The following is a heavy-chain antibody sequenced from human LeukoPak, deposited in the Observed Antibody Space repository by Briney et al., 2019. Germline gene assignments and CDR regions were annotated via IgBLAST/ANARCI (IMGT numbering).Heavy chain of an antibody. CDR3: AKDSYDYVWGSYRXSYYFDY. Sequence: GGSLRLSCAASGFTFRRYAMSWVREAPGEGVERVSAISGSGGSTYYSVSVKGRFPIPKENSKNTVYLKMDRLRAEDRGVYYXAKDSYDYVWGSYRXSYYFDYWGQGTLVTVSS. CDR1: GFTFRRYA. D-gene: IGHD3-16*02. J-gene: IGHJ4*02. V-gene: IGHV3-23*01. CDR2: ISGSGGST.